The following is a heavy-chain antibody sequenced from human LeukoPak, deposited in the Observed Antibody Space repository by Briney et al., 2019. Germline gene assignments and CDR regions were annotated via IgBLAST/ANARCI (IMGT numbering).Heavy chain of an antibody. CDR1: GFTFSSYA. J-gene: IGHJ1*01. CDR3: AKDPRTTVVTLYFQH. D-gene: IGHD4-23*01. Sequence: GGSLRLSCAASGFTFSSYAMSWVRQAPGKGLEWVSAISGSGGSTCYADSVKSRFTISRDNSKNTLYLQMNSLRAEDTAVYYCAKDPRTTVVTLYFQHWGQGTLVTVSS. V-gene: IGHV3-23*01. CDR2: ISGSGGST.